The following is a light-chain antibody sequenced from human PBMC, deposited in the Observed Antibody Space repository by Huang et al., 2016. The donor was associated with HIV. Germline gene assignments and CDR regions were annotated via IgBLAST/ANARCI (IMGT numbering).Light chain of an antibody. CDR1: QSIGSY. CDR3: QQRNNWPPWT. CDR2: DAS. Sequence: EIVLTQSPATLSLSPGEGATLSCRASQSIGSYLAWYQQRPGQAPRLLIYDASVRATGIPARFSGRGSGTDFTLTISSLEPEDFAGYYCQQRNNWPPWTFGQGTKVELK. J-gene: IGKJ1*01. V-gene: IGKV3-11*01.